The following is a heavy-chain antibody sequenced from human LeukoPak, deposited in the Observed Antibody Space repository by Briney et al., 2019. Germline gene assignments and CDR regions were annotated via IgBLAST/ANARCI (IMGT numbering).Heavy chain of an antibody. CDR1: GFTFSTSA. Sequence: QPGGSLRLSCEVFGFTFSTSAMSWVRQAPGMGLEWVSGIRPSDDTTYYVDSVKGRFTVSRDNSKNTLYLQTHSLRVEDTAVYYCRFYISGSDYWGQGTLVTVSS. CDR3: RFYISGSDY. V-gene: IGHV3-23*01. CDR2: IRPSDDTT. D-gene: IGHD3-22*01. J-gene: IGHJ4*02.